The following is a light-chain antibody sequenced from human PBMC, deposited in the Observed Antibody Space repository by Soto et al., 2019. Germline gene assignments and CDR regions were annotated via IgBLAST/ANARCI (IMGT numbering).Light chain of an antibody. J-gene: IGKJ1*01. CDR2: DVS. V-gene: IGKV1-5*01. CDR1: QTISSW. Sequence: DIQMTQSPSTLSASVGDSVTITCRASQTISSWLAWYQQKPGKAPKRLIYDVSTLGSGVPSRFSGSGSGTDFPLTISSLQPDDFATYYCQQYDTYSTFGQGTKVDIK. CDR3: QQYDTYST.